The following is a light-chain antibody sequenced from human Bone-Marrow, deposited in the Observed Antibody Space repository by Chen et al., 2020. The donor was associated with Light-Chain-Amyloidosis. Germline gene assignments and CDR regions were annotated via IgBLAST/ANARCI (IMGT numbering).Light chain of an antibody. J-gene: IGKJ1*01. Sequence: EIVLTQSPGTLSLSPGERATLSCRASQSVSSSYLAWYQQKPGQAPRLLIYGASSRATGIPDRFSGRGSGTDFTLTISRLEPEDFAVDYCQQYGSSPWTFGQGTKVEIK. V-gene: IGKV3-20*01. CDR2: GAS. CDR3: QQYGSSPWT. CDR1: QSVSSSY.